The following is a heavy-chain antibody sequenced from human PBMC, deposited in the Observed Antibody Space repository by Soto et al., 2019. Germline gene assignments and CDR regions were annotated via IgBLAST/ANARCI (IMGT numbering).Heavy chain of an antibody. D-gene: IGHD1-26*01. CDR2: LNPNTGNS. J-gene: IGHJ4*02. V-gene: IGHV1-8*01. Sequence: QVQLVQSGAEVRKPGASVKVSCEASGYTFTSYDIYWVRQATGQGLEWMGWLNPNTGNSGYAQKFQGRITVTSDGSINTYHRELSRLRSDDTDVYYCARRAEANGWEGFSAEKYYFDVWGQGTLVTVSS. CDR3: ARRAEANGWEGFSAEKYYFDV. CDR1: GYTFTSYD.